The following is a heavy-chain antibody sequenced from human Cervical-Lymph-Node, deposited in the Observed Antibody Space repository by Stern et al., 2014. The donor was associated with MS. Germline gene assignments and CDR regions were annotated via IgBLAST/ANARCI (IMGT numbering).Heavy chain of an antibody. J-gene: IGHJ4*02. V-gene: IGHV4-39*01. CDR2: IYYSGTT. D-gene: IGHD5-12*01. Sequence: QLQLQESGPGLVKPSETLSLTCSVSGGSISRSTYYWGWIRQPPGKGLEWIGSIYYSGTTYSNPSLKSRVTIDTSKNQISLRLAPVTAADTAVYYCARHDGWLPHYWSQGTLVTVSS. CDR3: ARHDGWLPHY. CDR1: GGSISRSTYY.